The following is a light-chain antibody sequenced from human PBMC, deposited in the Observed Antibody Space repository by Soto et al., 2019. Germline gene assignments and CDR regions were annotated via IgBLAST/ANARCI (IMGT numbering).Light chain of an antibody. Sequence: EIVLTQSPGTLSLSPGERGTLSCRASQSVSSKFLAWYQEKPGQAPRLLIYGASSRASGIPDRFSGSGSGTDFTLTISRLEPEDFAVYYCRQYGRSLGFAVGGGTKVEMK. CDR3: RQYGRSLGFA. J-gene: IGKJ4*01. CDR2: GAS. V-gene: IGKV3-20*01. CDR1: QSVSSKF.